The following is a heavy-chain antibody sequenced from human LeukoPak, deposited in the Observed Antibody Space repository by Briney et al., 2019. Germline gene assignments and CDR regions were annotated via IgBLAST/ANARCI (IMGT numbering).Heavy chain of an antibody. V-gene: IGHV3-33*01. CDR1: GFTFNIYG. CDR2: IWSDGSKK. D-gene: IGHD4-17*01. Sequence: GSLRLSCAAPGFTFNIYGMHWVRQAPDKGLESVAVIWSDGSKKYHADSVKGRFTISRDNSKNTLYLQMNSLSAEDTAVYYCARDGVDYGAPTGMDVWGQGTTVTVSS. J-gene: IGHJ6*02. CDR3: ARDGVDYGAPTGMDV.